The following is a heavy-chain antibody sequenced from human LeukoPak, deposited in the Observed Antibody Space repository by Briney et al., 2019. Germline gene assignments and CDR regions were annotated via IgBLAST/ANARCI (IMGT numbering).Heavy chain of an antibody. CDR2: INTSTGNP. V-gene: IGHV7-4-1*02. J-gene: IGHJ5*02. CDR3: AREAIVVVAADNWFDP. Sequence: ASVKVSCKASGYTFTSYAMNWVRQAPGQGLEWMGWINTSTGNPTYAQGFTGRFVFSLDTSVSTAYLQISSLKAEDTAVYYCAREAIVVVAADNWFDPWGQGTLVTVSS. CDR1: GYTFTSYA. D-gene: IGHD2-15*01.